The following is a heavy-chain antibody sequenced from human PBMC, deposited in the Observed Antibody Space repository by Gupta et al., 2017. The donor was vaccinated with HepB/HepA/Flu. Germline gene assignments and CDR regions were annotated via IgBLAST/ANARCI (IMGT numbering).Heavy chain of an antibody. CDR1: GYSFIRYG. D-gene: IGHD1-26*01. J-gene: IGHJ6*03. V-gene: IGHV1-18*01. Sequence: QAQLVQSGAEVKKPGASVKVSCKGSGYSFIRYGVIWVRQAPGQGLEWMGGISAYNGNTDYAEKFQGRVTMTTDTSASLASMELRDLMSEDTAVYYCARDRSRYARETDYYYFMDVWGKGTTVIVSS. CDR3: ARDRSRYARETDYYYFMDV. CDR2: ISAYNGNT.